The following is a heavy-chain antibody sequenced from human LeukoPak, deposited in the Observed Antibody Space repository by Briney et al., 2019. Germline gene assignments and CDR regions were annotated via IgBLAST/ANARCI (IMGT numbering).Heavy chain of an antibody. D-gene: IGHD3-22*01. CDR1: GYTLTELS. V-gene: IGHV1-18*01. J-gene: IGHJ4*02. CDR3: ARVAQHRYYYDSSDYYYYFDY. Sequence: ASVKVSCKVSGYTLTELSMHWVRQAPGKGLEWMGWISGYNGHTNYAQRLQGRVTMTTDTSTSTAYMELRSLRSDDTAVYYCARVAQHRYYYDSSDYYYYFDYWGQGTLVTVSS. CDR2: ISGYNGHT.